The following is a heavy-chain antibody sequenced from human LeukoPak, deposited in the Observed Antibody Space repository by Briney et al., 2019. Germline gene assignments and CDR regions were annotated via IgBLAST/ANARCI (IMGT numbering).Heavy chain of an antibody. CDR1: GYSFTSDW. Sequence: GESLKISCKGSGYSFTSDWIGWVRQMPGKGLEWMGIIHPGDSDTRYSPSFQGQVTISADKSVSTAYLQWSGLKASDTAVYYCARRRGAYFDYWGQGTLVTVSS. CDR3: ARRRGAYFDY. CDR2: IHPGDSDT. J-gene: IGHJ4*02. V-gene: IGHV5-51*01.